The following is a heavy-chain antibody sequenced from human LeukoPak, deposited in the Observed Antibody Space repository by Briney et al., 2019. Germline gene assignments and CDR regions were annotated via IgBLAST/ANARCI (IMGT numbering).Heavy chain of an antibody. D-gene: IGHD2-15*01. V-gene: IGHV3-53*01. CDR1: GFTVSSNY. CDR3: ARLYCSRGSCYLDY. CDR2: IYSGGST. J-gene: IGHJ4*02. Sequence: GGSLRLSCAATGFTVSSNYMSWVRQAPGKGLEWVSVIYSGGSTYYADSVKGRFTISRDNSKNTLYLQMNSLRSEDTPVYYCARLYCSRGSCYLDYWGQGTLVTVSS.